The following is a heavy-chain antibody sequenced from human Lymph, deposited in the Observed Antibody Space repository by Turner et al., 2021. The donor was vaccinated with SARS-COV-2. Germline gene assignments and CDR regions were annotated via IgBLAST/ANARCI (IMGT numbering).Heavy chain of an antibody. D-gene: IGHD6-13*01. CDR3: ARDAGSLFDY. J-gene: IGHJ4*02. V-gene: IGHV3-30-3*01. CDR1: GFTFSSSA. CDR2: ISYDGSNK. Sequence: QVQLVESGGGVVQPGRSLRLSCAASGFTFSSSAMHWVRQAPGKGLEWVALISYDGSNKYYADSVKGRFTISRDNSKNSLYLQMNSLRAEDTAVYYCARDAGSLFDYWGQGTLVTVSS.